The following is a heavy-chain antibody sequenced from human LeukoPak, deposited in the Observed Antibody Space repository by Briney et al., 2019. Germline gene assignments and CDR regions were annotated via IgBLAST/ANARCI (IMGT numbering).Heavy chain of an antibody. Sequence: PGGSLRLSYAASGFTFSSYEMNWVRQAPGKGLEWVSYISSSGSTIYYADSVKGRFTISRDNAKNSLYLQMNSLRAEDTAVYYCARDKFIGGYNPLNAFDIWGQGTMVTVSS. CDR1: GFTFSSYE. CDR3: ARDKFIGGYNPLNAFDI. D-gene: IGHD5-24*01. V-gene: IGHV3-48*03. CDR2: ISSSGSTI. J-gene: IGHJ3*02.